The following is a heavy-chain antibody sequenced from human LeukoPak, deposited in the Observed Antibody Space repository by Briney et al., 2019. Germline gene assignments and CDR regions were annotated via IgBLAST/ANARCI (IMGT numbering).Heavy chain of an antibody. CDR3: ARGLWSFGY. V-gene: IGHV4-34*01. D-gene: IGHD3-10*01. Sequence: SETLSLTCAVYGGSFSGYYWSWIRQPPGKGLEWIGEINHSGSTNYNPSLKSRVTISVDTSKNQFSLKLSSVTAADTAVYYCARGLWSFGYWGQGTLVTVSS. CDR1: GGSFSGYY. CDR2: INHSGST. J-gene: IGHJ4*02.